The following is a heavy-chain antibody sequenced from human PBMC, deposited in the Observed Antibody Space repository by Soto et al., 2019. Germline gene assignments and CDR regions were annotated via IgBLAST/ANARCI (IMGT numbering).Heavy chain of an antibody. D-gene: IGHD1-26*01. V-gene: IGHV3-33*01. CDR3: ARAKYSGSYQVGY. Sequence: QVQLVESGGGVVQPGRSLRLSCAASGFTFSSYGMHWVRQAPGKGLEWVAVIWYDGSNKYYADSVKGRFTISRDNSKNTLYLQMNSLRAEDTAVYYCARAKYSGSYQVGYWGPGTLVTVSS. CDR2: IWYDGSNK. CDR1: GFTFSSYG. J-gene: IGHJ4*02.